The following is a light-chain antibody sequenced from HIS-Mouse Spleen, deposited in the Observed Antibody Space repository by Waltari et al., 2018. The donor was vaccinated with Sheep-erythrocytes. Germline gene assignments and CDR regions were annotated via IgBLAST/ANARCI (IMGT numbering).Light chain of an antibody. V-gene: IGKV3D-7*01. CDR3: QQDYNPLT. CDR1: QSVSSSY. CDR2: GAS. J-gene: IGKJ4*01. Sequence: PGERVTLSCRASQSVSSSYLPWYQQKPGQAPRLLIYGASTRATSIPARFSGSGSGTDFTLTISSLQPEDFAVYYCQQDYNPLTFGGGTKVEIK.